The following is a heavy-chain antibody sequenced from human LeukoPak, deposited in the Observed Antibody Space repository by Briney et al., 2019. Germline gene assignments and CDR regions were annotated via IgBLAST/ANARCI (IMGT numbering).Heavy chain of an antibody. CDR1: GFTFSYCG. CDR3: AKDLMRDRWFGES. D-gene: IGHD3-10*01. CDR2: IRYDGNDK. Sequence: GESLRLSCAASGFTFSYCGMHWVRQAPGKGLEWVAFIRYDGNDKYYADSVKGRFTISRDTSRNTLYLQMNSLRAEDTAVYYCAKDLMRDRWFGESWGQGTLVTVSS. J-gene: IGHJ5*02. V-gene: IGHV3-30*02.